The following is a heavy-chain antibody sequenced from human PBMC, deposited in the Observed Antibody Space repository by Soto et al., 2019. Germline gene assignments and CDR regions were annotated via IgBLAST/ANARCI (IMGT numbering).Heavy chain of an antibody. D-gene: IGHD2-2*01. J-gene: IGHJ5*02. CDR1: GGSISSGGYY. CDR2: IYYSGST. Sequence: QVQLQESGPGLVKPSQTLSLTCTVSGGSISSGGYYWSWIRQHPGKGLEWIGYIYYSGSTYYNPSLKSRVTISVDTSKTQFSLKLSSVTAADTAVYYCARVWVVPAAIRDIWFDPWGQGTLVTVSS. CDR3: ARVWVVPAAIRDIWFDP. V-gene: IGHV4-31*03.